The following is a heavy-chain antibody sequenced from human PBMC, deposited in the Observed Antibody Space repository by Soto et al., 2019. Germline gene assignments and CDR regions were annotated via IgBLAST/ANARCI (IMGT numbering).Heavy chain of an antibody. Sequence: QVQLQESGPGLVKPSETLSLTCTVSGGSITNYYWSWIRQPPGQGLELMGYIYYSGSTNYSPSLKSRVTISVDTSKNQFSLNLRSVTATDTAVYFCARRSYFDSTGFHWYFDLWGRGTLVTVSS. J-gene: IGHJ2*01. D-gene: IGHD3-22*01. CDR2: IYYSGST. CDR1: GGSITNYY. V-gene: IGHV4-59*01. CDR3: ARRSYFDSTGFHWYFDL.